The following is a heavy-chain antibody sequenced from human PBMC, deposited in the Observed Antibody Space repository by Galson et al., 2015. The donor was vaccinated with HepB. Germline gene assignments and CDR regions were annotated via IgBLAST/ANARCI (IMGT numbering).Heavy chain of an antibody. CDR3: VKDIGSLSGFDS. D-gene: IGHD3-10*01. J-gene: IGHJ4*02. V-gene: IGHV3-9*01. CDR2: ISWTSDVT. CDR1: GFRFDDYA. Sequence: SLRLSCATLGFRFDDYAMYWVRQLPGKGLEWVSTISWTSDVTAYADSVKGRFTISRDNAKNSLYLQMNSLRAEDTALYFCVKDIGSLSGFDSWGQGTLVTVSS.